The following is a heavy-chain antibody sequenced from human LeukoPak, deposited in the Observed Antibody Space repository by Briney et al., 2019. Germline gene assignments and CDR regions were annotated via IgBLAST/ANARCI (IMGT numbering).Heavy chain of an antibody. CDR3: SGEDKRSSGRGFDN. J-gene: IGHJ3*02. D-gene: IGHD1-14*01. CDR2: ISSSSSTI. CDR1: GFTLSTYT. V-gene: IGHV3-48*02. Sequence: GGSLRLSCAASGFTLSTYTMNWVRQAPGKGLQWFSYISSSSSTIYYADSVKGRFTISRDNAKNSPYLQMNSLRDEDTAVYYCSGEDKRSSGRGFDNLGQRTKGTGSS.